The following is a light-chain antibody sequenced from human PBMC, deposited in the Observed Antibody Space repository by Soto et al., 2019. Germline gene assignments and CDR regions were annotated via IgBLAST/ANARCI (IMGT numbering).Light chain of an antibody. Sequence: DIQMTQSPSSLSASVGDRVTITCRASQSISSYLNWYQQKPGKAPNLLIYATSSLQSGVPSRFSGSGSGTDFTLTINSLQPEDFATYYYQQSYSTIPFGQGTRLEIK. CDR2: ATS. J-gene: IGKJ5*01. CDR1: QSISSY. V-gene: IGKV1-39*01. CDR3: QQSYSTIP.